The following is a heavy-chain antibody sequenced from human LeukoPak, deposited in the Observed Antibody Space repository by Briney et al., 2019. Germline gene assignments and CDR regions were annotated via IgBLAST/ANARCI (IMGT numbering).Heavy chain of an antibody. CDR1: GFTFSSYA. CDR2: ISGSGGST. J-gene: IGHJ4*02. D-gene: IGHD2-15*01. CDR3: AKTHRYCSGGTCSLFDY. V-gene: IGHV3-23*01. Sequence: GGSLRLSCAASGFTFSSYAMSWVRQAPGKGLEWVSAISGSGGSTYYADSVKGRFTISRDNSENTLYLQMNSLRAEDTAVYYCAKTHRYCSGGTCSLFDYWGQGTLVTVSS.